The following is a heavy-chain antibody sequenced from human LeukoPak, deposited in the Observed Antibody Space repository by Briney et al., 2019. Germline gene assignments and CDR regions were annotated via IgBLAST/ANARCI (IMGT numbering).Heavy chain of an antibody. Sequence: AETLSLTCTVSGGSISTSYWSWIRQPAGKGLEWIGRLYMSGSSNYNPSLKSRVTTSVDTSKNQFSLKVSSVTAADTAMYYCARDLYCSGGSCDSGGPYYFDFWGQGTLVTVSS. D-gene: IGHD2-15*01. CDR1: GGSISTSY. CDR3: ARDLYCSGGSCDSGGPYYFDF. V-gene: IGHV4-4*07. CDR2: LYMSGSS. J-gene: IGHJ4*02.